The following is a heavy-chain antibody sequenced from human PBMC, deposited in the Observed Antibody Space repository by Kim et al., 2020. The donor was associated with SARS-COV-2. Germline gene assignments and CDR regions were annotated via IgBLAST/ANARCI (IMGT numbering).Heavy chain of an antibody. CDR2: IYSGGST. CDR1: GFTVSSNY. Sequence: GGSLRLSCAASGFTVSSNYMSWVRQAPGKGLEWVSVIYSGGSTYYADSVKGRFTISRDNSKNTLYLQMNSLRAEDTAVYYCARDQVAAAGSDAFDIWGQGTMVTVSS. CDR3: ARDQVAAAGSDAFDI. J-gene: IGHJ3*02. V-gene: IGHV3-66*01. D-gene: IGHD6-13*01.